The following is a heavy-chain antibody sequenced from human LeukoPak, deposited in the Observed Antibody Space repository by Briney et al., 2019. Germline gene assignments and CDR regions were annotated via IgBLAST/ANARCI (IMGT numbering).Heavy chain of an antibody. V-gene: IGHV4-34*01. Sequence: PSETLSLTCAVYGGSFRGYYWSWIRQPPGKGREWIGGINHSGRTNYNPSLKSRVTISVDTSKNQFSLKLSSVTAADTAVYYCARINWKSDPWGQGTLVTVSS. CDR1: GGSFRGYY. D-gene: IGHD1-20*01. CDR2: INHSGRT. J-gene: IGHJ5*02. CDR3: ARINWKSDP.